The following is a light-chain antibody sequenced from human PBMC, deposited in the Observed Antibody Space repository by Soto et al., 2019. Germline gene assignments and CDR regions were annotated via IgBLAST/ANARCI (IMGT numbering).Light chain of an antibody. CDR3: SSYTSSDTSV. CDR2: EVN. J-gene: IGLJ1*01. Sequence: QSVLTQPASVSGSPGQSITISCTGTSSDVGGFNYVSWYQQHPDKAPKLMIYEVNNRPSGVSNRFSGYKSGNTASLTISGLQAEDEADYYCSSYTSSDTSVFGTGTKVTVL. CDR1: SSDVGGFNY. V-gene: IGLV2-14*01.